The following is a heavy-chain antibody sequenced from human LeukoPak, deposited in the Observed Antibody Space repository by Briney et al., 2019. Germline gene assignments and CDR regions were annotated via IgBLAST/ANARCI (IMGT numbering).Heavy chain of an antibody. Sequence: GGSLRLSCAASGFTFSSYAMHWVRQAPGKGLEWVAVISYDGSNKYYADSVKGRFTISRDNSKNTLYLQMNSLRAEDTAVYYCARGGQLYYDYVWGSYLDYWGQGTLVTVSS. CDR1: GFTFSSYA. V-gene: IGHV3-30-3*01. CDR2: ISYDGSNK. J-gene: IGHJ4*02. CDR3: ARGGQLYYDYVWGSYLDY. D-gene: IGHD3-16*02.